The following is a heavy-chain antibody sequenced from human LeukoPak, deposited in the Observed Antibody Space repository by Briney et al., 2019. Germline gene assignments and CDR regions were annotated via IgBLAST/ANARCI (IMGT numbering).Heavy chain of an antibody. V-gene: IGHV4-30-4*08. Sequence: SQTLSLTFTVSGGSISSGDYYWSWIRQPPGKGLEWIGYIYYSGSTYYNPSLKSRVTISVDTPKNQFSLKLSSVTAADTAVYYCARSNGKYQLPINYWGQGTLVTVSS. CDR2: IYYSGST. J-gene: IGHJ4*02. CDR1: GGSISSGDYY. CDR3: ARSNGKYQLPINY. D-gene: IGHD2-2*01.